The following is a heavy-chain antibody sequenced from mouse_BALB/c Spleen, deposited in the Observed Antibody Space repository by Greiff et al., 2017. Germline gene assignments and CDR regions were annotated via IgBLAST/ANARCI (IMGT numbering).Heavy chain of an antibody. J-gene: IGHJ4*01. D-gene: IGHD2-14*01. Sequence: QVQLQQPGAELVKPGASVKMSCKASGYTFTSYNMHWVKQTPGQGLEWIGAIYPGNGDTSYNQKFKGKATLTADKSSSTAYMQLSSLTSEDSAVYYCAREVRRGSAMDYWGQGTSVTVSS. V-gene: IGHV1-12*01. CDR2: IYPGNGDT. CDR1: GYTFTSYN. CDR3: AREVRRGSAMDY.